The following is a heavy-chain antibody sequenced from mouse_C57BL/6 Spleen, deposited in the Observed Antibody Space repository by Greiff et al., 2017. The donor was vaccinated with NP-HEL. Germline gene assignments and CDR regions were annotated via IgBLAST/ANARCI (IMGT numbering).Heavy chain of an antibody. CDR3: AIENELGRFAY. CDR1: GFTFSSYA. Sequence: DVQLVESGGGLVKPGGSLKLSCAASGFTFSSYAMSWVRQTPEKRLEWVATISAGGSYTYYTENVKGRFTISRDNAKNNLYLQMSHLKSEDTAMYSGAIENELGRFAYWGQGTLVTVSA. V-gene: IGHV5-4*01. J-gene: IGHJ3*01. CDR2: ISAGGSYT. D-gene: IGHD4-1*01.